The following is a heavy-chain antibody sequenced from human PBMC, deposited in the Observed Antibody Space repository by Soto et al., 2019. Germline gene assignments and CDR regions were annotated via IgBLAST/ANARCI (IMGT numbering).Heavy chain of an antibody. CDR2: ISYDGSNK. CDR1: GFIFSSFG. Sequence: QVQLVESGGGVVQPGRSLRLSCAASGFIFSSFGMHWVRQVPGKGLEWVAVISYDGSNKYYADSVKGRFTISRDNSKNTLYLQVNRLRGEDTAVYFCVKAPGNKWNEDDFYYGMDVWGHGTTVTVSS. V-gene: IGHV3-30*18. CDR3: VKAPGNKWNEDDFYYGMDV. D-gene: IGHD1-1*01. J-gene: IGHJ6*02.